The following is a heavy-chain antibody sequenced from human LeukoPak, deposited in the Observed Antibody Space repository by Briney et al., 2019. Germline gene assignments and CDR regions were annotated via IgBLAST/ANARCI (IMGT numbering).Heavy chain of an antibody. V-gene: IGHV1-69*13. J-gene: IGHJ5*02. Sequence: ASVKVSCKASGGTFSSYAISWVRQAPGQGLEWMGEIIPIFGTANYAQKFQGRVTITADESTSTAYMELSSLRSEDTAVYYCAREVLVTIFGVVILGHNWFDPWGQGTLVTVSS. CDR3: AREVLVTIFGVVILGHNWFDP. D-gene: IGHD3-3*01. CDR1: GGTFSSYA. CDR2: IIPIFGTA.